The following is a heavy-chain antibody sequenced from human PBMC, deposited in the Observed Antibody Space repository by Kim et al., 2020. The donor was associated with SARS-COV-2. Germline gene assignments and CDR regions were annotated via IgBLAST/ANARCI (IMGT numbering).Heavy chain of an antibody. J-gene: IGHJ6*02. V-gene: IGHV3-48*03. Sequence: GGSLRLSCAASGFTFSSYEMNWVRQAPGKGLEWVSYISSSGSTIYYADSVKGRFTISRDNAKNSLYLQMNSLRAEDTAVYYCARGVVVVVAASSYGMDVWGQGTTVTVSS. CDR2: ISSSGSTI. CDR3: ARGVVVVVAASSYGMDV. CDR1: GFTFSSYE. D-gene: IGHD2-15*01.